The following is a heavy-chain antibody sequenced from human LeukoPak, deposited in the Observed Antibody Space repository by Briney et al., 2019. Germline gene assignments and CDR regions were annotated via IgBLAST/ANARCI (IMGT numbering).Heavy chain of an antibody. CDR2: ISGSGNTI. J-gene: IGHJ4*02. Sequence: GGSLRLSCAASGFTFSDYTINWVRQAPGKGLECISYISGSGNTIYYADSVKGRFTISRDNAKNSLYLQMNGLKDEDTAEYYCARGFRYFDYWGQGTLVTVSS. V-gene: IGHV3-48*02. CDR1: GFTFSDYT. CDR3: ARGFRYFDY.